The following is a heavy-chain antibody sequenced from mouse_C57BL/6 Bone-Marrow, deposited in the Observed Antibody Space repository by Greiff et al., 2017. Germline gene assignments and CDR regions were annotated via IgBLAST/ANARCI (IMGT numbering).Heavy chain of an antibody. CDR2: IDPGVVDT. V-gene: IGHV14-1*01. D-gene: IGHD1-1*01. Sequence: VQLQQSGAELVRPGASVKLSCTASGFTFKDYFMNWVKHRPDKGLAWIGGIDPGVVDTEYAPKFQGKATMTADTSSNTAYLQLSSLTSEDTAVYYCTTPYYGSSSFAYWGQGTLVTVSA. CDR3: TTPYYGSSSFAY. J-gene: IGHJ3*01. CDR1: GFTFKDYF.